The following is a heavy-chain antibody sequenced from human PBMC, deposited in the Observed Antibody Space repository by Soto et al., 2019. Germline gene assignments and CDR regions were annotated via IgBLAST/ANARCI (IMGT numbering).Heavy chain of an antibody. CDR2: VYQSGTT. J-gene: IGHJ4*02. V-gene: IGHV4-39*07. CDR1: GASISTSSDF. Sequence: SETLSLTCSVSGASISTSSDFWGRIRQAPGKGLEWIGNVYQSGTTSHNSSLKSRVTISVDTSKNQFSLKLSSVTAADTAVYYCARALRITMMPPMQQNYYFDYWGQGTLVTVSS. CDR3: ARALRITMMPPMQQNYYFDY. D-gene: IGHD3-22*01.